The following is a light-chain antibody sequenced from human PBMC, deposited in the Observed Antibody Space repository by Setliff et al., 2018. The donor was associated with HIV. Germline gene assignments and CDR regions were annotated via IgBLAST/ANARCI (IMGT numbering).Light chain of an antibody. CDR3: QQYYSLPLT. J-gene: IGKJ4*01. CDR1: QSVLYPSNNKNY. V-gene: IGKV4-1*01. Sequence: DIVMTQSPDSLAVSLGEGATVNCKSSQSVLYPSNNKNYLAWYQQKPGQPPKLLIYWASTRDSGVPDRFSGSGSGTDFTLTISSLQAEDVAVYYCQQYYSLPLTFGGGTRWIS. CDR2: WAS.